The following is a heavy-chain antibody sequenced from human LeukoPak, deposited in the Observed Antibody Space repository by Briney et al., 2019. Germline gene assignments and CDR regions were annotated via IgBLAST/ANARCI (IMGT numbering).Heavy chain of an antibody. CDR3: ARPYCSSSEDGY. CDR2: IYPGDSDN. V-gene: IGHV5-51*01. J-gene: IGHJ4*02. CDR1: GYSFTSYW. Sequence: GESLKISCKGAGYSFTSYWIGWVRQMPGKGLEWMGTIYPGDSDNRYIPSFQGQVTISADKSISTAYLQWRSLKASDTAMYDCARPYCSSSEDGYWGQGTLVTVSS. D-gene: IGHD6-6*01.